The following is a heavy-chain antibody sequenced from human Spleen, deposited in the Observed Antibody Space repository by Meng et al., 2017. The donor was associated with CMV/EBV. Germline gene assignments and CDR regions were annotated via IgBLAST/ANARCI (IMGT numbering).Heavy chain of an antibody. CDR3: ARDSRFGVVIKGYYYYYGMDV. D-gene: IGHD3-3*01. Sequence: GESLKISWTATGLTFSNVWMSWVRQAPGKGLEWVSYISSSSSTIYYADSAKGRFTISRDNAKNSGYLQMNSLRADDTAVYYGARDSRFGVVIKGYYYYYGMDVWGQGTTVTVSS. V-gene: IGHV3-48*04. CDR2: ISSSSSTI. J-gene: IGHJ6*02. CDR1: GLTFSNVW.